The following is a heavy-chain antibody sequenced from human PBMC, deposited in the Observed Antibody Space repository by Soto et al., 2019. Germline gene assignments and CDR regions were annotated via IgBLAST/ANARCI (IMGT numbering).Heavy chain of an antibody. D-gene: IGHD1-26*01. V-gene: IGHV3-33*01. CDR3: GGTEGAFDI. J-gene: IGHJ3*02. CDR1: GFTFSSYG. CDR2: IWYDGSDK. Sequence: QVQLVESGGGVVQPGRSLRLSCVASGFTFSSYGMHWVRQAPGKGLEWVAVIWYDGSDKYYTDSVKGRFTISRDNSKNILYLQMNSLRVQDTAVYYWGGTEGAFDIWGQGTMVTVSS.